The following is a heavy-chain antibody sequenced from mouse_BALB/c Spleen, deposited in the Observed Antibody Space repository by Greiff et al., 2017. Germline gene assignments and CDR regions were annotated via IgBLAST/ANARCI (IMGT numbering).Heavy chain of an antibody. J-gene: IGHJ4*01. D-gene: IGHD3-1*01. Sequence: QVQLQQSGPELVKPGASVKISCKASGYAFSSSWMNWVKQRPGQGLEWIGRIYPGDGDTNYNGKFKGKATLTADKSSSTAYMQLSSLTSVDSAVYFCAREGGSSGPYYAMDYWGQGTSVTVSS. CDR3: AREGGSSGPYYAMDY. CDR2: IYPGDGDT. V-gene: IGHV1-82*01. CDR1: GYAFSSSW.